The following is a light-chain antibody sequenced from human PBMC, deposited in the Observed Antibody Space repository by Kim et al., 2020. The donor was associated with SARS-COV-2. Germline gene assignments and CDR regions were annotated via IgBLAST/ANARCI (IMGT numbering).Light chain of an antibody. V-gene: IGLV3-19*01. CDR3: KSRDSSGNLLV. CDR2: GKN. CDR1: NLRTYY. J-gene: IGLJ2*01. Sequence: AVGQTGRITCQGDNLRTYYASWYKQKPGQAPVLVIFGKNNRPSGIPDRFSGSTSGNTASLTITGAQAEDEADYYCKSRDSSGNLLVFGGGTQLTVL.